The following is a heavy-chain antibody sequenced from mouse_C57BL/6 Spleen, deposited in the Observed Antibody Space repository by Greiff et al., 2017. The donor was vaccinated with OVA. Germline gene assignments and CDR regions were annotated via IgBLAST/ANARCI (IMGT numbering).Heavy chain of an antibody. J-gene: IGHJ3*01. V-gene: IGHV5-6*02. D-gene: IGHD2-1*01. CDR1: GFTFSSYG. CDR3: ARLDYGNYEAWFAY. Sequence: EVMLVESGGDLVKPGGSLKLSCAASGFTFSSYGMSWVRQTPDKRLAWVATISSGGSYTYYPDSVKGRFTISRDNAKNTLYLQMSSLKSEDTAMYYCARLDYGNYEAWFAYWGQGTLVTVSA. CDR2: ISSGGSYT.